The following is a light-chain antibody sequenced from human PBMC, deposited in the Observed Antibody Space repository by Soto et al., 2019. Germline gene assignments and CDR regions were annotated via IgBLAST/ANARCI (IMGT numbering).Light chain of an antibody. CDR1: QSVSSN. CDR3: QQYNSWLWT. J-gene: IGKJ1*01. CDR2: GAS. Sequence: EIVRTQSPATLSVSPGEGATLSCRASQSVSSNLAWYQQKPGQAPRLLIYGASTRATGIPARISGSGSGTEFTLTITSLQSEDFAVYYCQQYNSWLWTFGQGTKVDIK. V-gene: IGKV3-15*01.